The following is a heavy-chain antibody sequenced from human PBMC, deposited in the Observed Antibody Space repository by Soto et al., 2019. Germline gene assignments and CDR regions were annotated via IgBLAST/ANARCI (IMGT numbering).Heavy chain of an antibody. CDR2: FDPEDGET. D-gene: IGHD3-22*01. CDR1: GYTLTELS. V-gene: IGHV1-24*01. Sequence: ASVKVSCKVSGYTLTELSMHWVRQAPGKGLEWMGGFDPEDGETIYAQKFQGRVTMTEDTSTDTAYMELSSLRSEDTAVYYCATLRQEYYYDSSGYKNWFDPWGQGTLVTVSS. CDR3: ATLRQEYYYDSSGYKNWFDP. J-gene: IGHJ5*02.